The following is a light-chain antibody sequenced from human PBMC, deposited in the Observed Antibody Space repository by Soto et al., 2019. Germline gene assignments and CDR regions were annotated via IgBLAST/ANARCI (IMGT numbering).Light chain of an antibody. V-gene: IGLV2-11*01. CDR3: CSYAGLMV. CDR2: DVT. J-gene: IGLJ2*01. CDR1: SSDVGDYNY. Sequence: QSVLTQPRSVSGSPGQSVTISCTGTSSDVGDYNYVSWYQQHPGKAPKLMIYDVTKRPSGVPDRFSGSKSGNTASLTISGLQAEDEADYYCCSYAGLMVFGGGTQLT.